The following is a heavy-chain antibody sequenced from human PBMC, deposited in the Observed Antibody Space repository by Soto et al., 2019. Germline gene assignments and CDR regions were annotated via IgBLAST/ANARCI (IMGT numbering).Heavy chain of an antibody. V-gene: IGHV3-21*01. Sequence: EVQLVESGGGLVKPGGSLRLSCAASGFTFSSYSMNWVRQAPGKGLEWVSSISSSSSYIYYADSVKGRFTISRDNAKNSLYLQMNSLRAEDTAVYYCARDLYYDFWSGPYYYYGMDVWGQGTTVTVSS. CDR1: GFTFSSYS. CDR3: ARDLYYDFWSGPYYYYGMDV. CDR2: ISSSSSYI. J-gene: IGHJ6*02. D-gene: IGHD3-3*01.